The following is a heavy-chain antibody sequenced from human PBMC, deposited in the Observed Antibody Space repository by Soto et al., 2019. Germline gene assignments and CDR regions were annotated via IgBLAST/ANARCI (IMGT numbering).Heavy chain of an antibody. D-gene: IGHD3-10*01. CDR2: ISPNDGDT. J-gene: IGHJ4*02. Sequence: QVQLQQSGGEVKMPGASVTVSCKASGYTFTSYGISWVRQAPGQGLEWMGRISPNDGDTYYAQRFQGRLTMTTDTSTGTVYMDLTSLTSDDTATYFCARFGAYGSHWGQGTLVTVSS. V-gene: IGHV1-18*01. CDR1: GYTFTSYG. CDR3: ARFGAYGSH.